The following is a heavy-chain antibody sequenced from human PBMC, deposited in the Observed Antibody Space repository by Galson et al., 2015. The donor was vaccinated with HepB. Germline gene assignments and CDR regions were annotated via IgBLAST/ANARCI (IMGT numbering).Heavy chain of an antibody. CDR2: ISYDGSNK. CDR1: GFTFSSYA. CDR3: AREGDDFWSGYPRGYYYYGMDV. V-gene: IGHV3-30-3*01. D-gene: IGHD3-3*01. J-gene: IGHJ6*02. Sequence: SLRLSCAASGFTFSSYAMHWVRQAPGKGLEWVAVISYDGSNKYYADSVKGRFTISRDNSKNTLYLQMNSLRAEDTAVYYCAREGDDFWSGYPRGYYYYGMDVWGQGTTVTVSS.